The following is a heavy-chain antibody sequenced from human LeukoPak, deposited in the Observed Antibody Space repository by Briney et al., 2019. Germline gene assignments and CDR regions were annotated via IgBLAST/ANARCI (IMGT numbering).Heavy chain of an antibody. Sequence: GGSLRLSCAASGFTLRTYWMSWVRQAPGKGLEWVASIKRDGSEKYYVDSVKGRFTISRDNAKNSLYLQMNSLRAEDTAVYYCARDTITYYDILTGYFNMAFDYWGQGTLVTVSS. CDR3: ARDTITYYDILTGYFNMAFDY. J-gene: IGHJ4*02. CDR1: GFTLRTYW. D-gene: IGHD3-9*01. CDR2: IKRDGSEK. V-gene: IGHV3-7*01.